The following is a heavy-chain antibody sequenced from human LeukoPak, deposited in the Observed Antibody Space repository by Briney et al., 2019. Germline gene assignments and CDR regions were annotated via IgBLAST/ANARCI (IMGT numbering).Heavy chain of an antibody. V-gene: IGHV4-34*01. CDR2: INHSGST. CDR1: GGSFSGYY. CDR3: ARERSSYYGSGSYYTHYYYMDV. J-gene: IGHJ6*03. Sequence: PSETLSLTCAVYGGSFSGYYWSWIRQPPGKGLEWIGEINHSGSTNYNPSLKSRVTISVDTSKNQFSLKLSSVTAADTAVYYCARERSSYYGSGSYYTHYYYMDVWGKGTTVTVSS. D-gene: IGHD3-10*01.